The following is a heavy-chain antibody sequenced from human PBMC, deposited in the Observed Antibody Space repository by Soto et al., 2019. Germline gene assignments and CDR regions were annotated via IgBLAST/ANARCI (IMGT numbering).Heavy chain of an antibody. V-gene: IGHV4-4*07. CDR3: ARDSLIYDSSGPHAFDY. CDR1: GGSISSYY. D-gene: IGHD3-22*01. CDR2: IYTSGST. J-gene: IGHJ4*02. Sequence: PSETLSLTCTVSGGSISSYYWSWIRQPAGKGLEWIGRIYTSGSTNYNPSLKSRVTMSVDTSKNQFSLKLSSVTAADTAVYYCARDSLIYDSSGPHAFDYWGQGTLVTVSS.